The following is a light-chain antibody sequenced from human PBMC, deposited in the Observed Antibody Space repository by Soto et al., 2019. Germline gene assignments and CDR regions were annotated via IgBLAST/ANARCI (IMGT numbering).Light chain of an antibody. V-gene: IGKV3-15*01. CDR1: QSVSSN. Sequence: EIVMTQSPATLSVSPGERATLSCRASQSVSSNLAWYQQKPGQAPRLLIYGASTRASGIPGRFSGSGSGTEFTLNISSLQSEDFAIYYCQHYNNWPPWTFGQGTKVEIK. CDR3: QHYNNWPPWT. J-gene: IGKJ1*01. CDR2: GAS.